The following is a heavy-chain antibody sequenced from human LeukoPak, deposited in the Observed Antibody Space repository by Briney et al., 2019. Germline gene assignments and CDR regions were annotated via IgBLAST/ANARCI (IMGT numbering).Heavy chain of an antibody. J-gene: IGHJ4*02. CDR1: GGSFSGYY. D-gene: IGHD6-19*01. Sequence: SETLSLTCAVYGGSFSGYYWSWIRQPPGKGLEWIGEINHTGSTNYNPSLKSRVTISVDTSKNQFSLRLSSVTAADTAVYYCASARAYSSSIPPIDYGGQGTLVTVSS. CDR2: INHTGST. CDR3: ASARAYSSSIPPIDY. V-gene: IGHV4-34*01.